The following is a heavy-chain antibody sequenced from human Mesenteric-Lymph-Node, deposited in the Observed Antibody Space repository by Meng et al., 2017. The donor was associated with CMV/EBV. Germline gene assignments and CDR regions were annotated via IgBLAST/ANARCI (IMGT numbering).Heavy chain of an antibody. CDR1: GFTFDSYW. Sequence: GGSLRLSCAVSGFTFDSYWMSWVRQAPGKGLEWVSSISSSSSYIYYADSVKGRFTISRDNAKNSLYLQMNSLRAEDTAVYYCARDESSGYFDYWGQGTLVTVSS. CDR3: ARDESSGYFDY. CDR2: ISSSSSYI. J-gene: IGHJ4*02. V-gene: IGHV3-21*01. D-gene: IGHD3-22*01.